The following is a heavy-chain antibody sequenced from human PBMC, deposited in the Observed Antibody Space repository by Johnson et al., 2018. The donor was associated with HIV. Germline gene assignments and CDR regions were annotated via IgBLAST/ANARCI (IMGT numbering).Heavy chain of an antibody. CDR1: GFNPTDYY. Sequence: QVQLVESGGDLLKPGVSLRLSSAASGFNPTDYYTTWIRQTPGKGLEWVAGSRRSGSTIYYADSVKGRFTISRDNSKNSLYLQMNSLRAEETAVYYCARERLRAGAFDIWGQGTMVTVSS. CDR3: ARERLRAGAFDI. CDR2: SRRSGSTI. D-gene: IGHD6-13*01. J-gene: IGHJ3*02. V-gene: IGHV3-11*01.